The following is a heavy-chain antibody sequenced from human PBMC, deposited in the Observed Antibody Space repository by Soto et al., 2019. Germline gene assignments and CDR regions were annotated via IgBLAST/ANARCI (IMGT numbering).Heavy chain of an antibody. CDR2: ISAYNGNT. J-gene: IGHJ6*02. Sequence: ASVKVSCQASGYTFTSYGISWVRQAPGQGLEWMGWISAYNGNTNYAQKFQGRVTITADESKSTAYMELSSLRSEDTAVYYCARSQGSSTSLEIYYYYYGMDVWGQGTTVTVSS. CDR1: GYTFTSYG. CDR3: ARSQGSSTSLEIYYYYYGMDV. V-gene: IGHV1-18*01. D-gene: IGHD2-2*01.